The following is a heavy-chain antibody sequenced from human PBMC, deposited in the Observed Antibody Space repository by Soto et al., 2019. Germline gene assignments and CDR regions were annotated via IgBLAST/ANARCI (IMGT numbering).Heavy chain of an antibody. J-gene: IGHJ4*02. Sequence: QVQLQESGPGLVRPSETLSLTCTVSGGSISNYYWSWIRQPPGKEREWIAYMYYSGSTNYNPSIKIQVTAQVDTSKNKCYLRLRSGTAADTAVYYCARRTKGGSGQIDYWRQGTLVTVSS. CDR2: MYYSGST. D-gene: IGHD3-3*01. V-gene: IGHV4-59*01. CDR1: GGSISNYY. CDR3: ARRTKGGSGQIDY.